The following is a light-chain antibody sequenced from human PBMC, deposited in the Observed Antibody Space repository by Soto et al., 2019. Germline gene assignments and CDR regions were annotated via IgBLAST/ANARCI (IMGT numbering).Light chain of an antibody. V-gene: IGKV1-27*01. J-gene: IGKJ4*01. Sequence: DIQMTQSPSSLSASVGDRVTITCRASQDISNSLAWYQQIPGKVPKVLIYATSILQSGVPARFSGSGSGTDFTLTISSLQPEDVATYYCQNYNSAPLTFGGGTKVEI. CDR2: ATS. CDR1: QDISNS. CDR3: QNYNSAPLT.